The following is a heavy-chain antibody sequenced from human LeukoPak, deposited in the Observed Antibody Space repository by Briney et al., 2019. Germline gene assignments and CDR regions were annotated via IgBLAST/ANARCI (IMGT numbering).Heavy chain of an antibody. CDR1: GGTFSSYA. D-gene: IGHD5-18*01. CDR3: ARSPRRQKGRVDTAMANPYYYYYMDV. V-gene: IGHV1-69*05. Sequence: SVKVSCKAPGGTFSSYAISWVRQAPGQGLEWMGGIIPIFGTANYAQKFQGRVTITTDESTSTAYMELSSLRSEDTAVYYCARSPRRQKGRVDTAMANPYYYYYMDVWGKGTTVTVSS. CDR2: IIPIFGTA. J-gene: IGHJ6*03.